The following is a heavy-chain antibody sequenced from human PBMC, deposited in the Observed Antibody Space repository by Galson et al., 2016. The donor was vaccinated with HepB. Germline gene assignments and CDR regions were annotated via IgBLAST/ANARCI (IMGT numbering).Heavy chain of an antibody. V-gene: IGHV3-30-3*01. Sequence: SLRLSCAASGLTFTRFAMHWVRQAPGKGLEWVAVITSDGTSKYYADSVKGRLTISRDNSKNTVFLHMNSLRAEDTALYYCATVVASEGDFDYWGQGTLVTVSS. CDR1: GLTFTRFA. J-gene: IGHJ4*02. CDR3: ATVVASEGDFDY. CDR2: ITSDGTSK. D-gene: IGHD5-12*01.